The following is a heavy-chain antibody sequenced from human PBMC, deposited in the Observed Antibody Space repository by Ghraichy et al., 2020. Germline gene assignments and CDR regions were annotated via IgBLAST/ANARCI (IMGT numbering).Heavy chain of an antibody. V-gene: IGHV4-39*07. CDR1: GDSIGSTSYY. Sequence: SETLSLTCTVSGDSIGSTSYYWGWIRQPPGKGLEWLGTISYSGSTYYNPSLKSRLTISVDASKNQFSLKLNSVTAADTAVYYCARGGVGLLNWFDPWGQGTLVTVSS. J-gene: IGHJ5*02. CDR3: ARGGVGLLNWFDP. D-gene: IGHD2-15*01. CDR2: ISYSGST.